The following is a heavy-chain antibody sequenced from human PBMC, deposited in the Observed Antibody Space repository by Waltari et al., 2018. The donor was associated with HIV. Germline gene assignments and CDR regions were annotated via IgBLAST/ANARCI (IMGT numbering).Heavy chain of an antibody. CDR1: GGSFSGYY. V-gene: IGHV4-34*01. D-gene: IGHD6-6*01. Sequence: QVQLQQWGAGLLKPSETLSLTCAVYGGSFSGYYWSWIRQPPGKGLEWIGEINHSGSTNYNPSLKSRVTISVDTSKNQFSLKLSSVTAADTAVYYCARALAARLGWFDPWGQGTLVTVSS. CDR3: ARALAARLGWFDP. CDR2: INHSGST. J-gene: IGHJ5*02.